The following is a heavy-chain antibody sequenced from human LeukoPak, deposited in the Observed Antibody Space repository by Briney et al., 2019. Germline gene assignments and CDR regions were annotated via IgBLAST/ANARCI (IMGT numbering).Heavy chain of an antibody. CDR3: ATNGRRDSSGYYSDAFAV. Sequence: GASVTVSCTASGYTFRDYYLQWVRLAPGQGLEWLGRINPTSGGTNSLQRFQGRITMTRDTSISTVYMELSGLRSDDTAMYYCATNGRRDSSGYYSDAFAVWGQGTMVTVSS. J-gene: IGHJ3*01. D-gene: IGHD3-22*01. CDR2: INPTSGGT. V-gene: IGHV1-2*06. CDR1: GYTFRDYY.